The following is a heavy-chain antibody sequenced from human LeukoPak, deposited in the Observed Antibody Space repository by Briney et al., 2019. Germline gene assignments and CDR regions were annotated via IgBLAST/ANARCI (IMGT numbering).Heavy chain of an antibody. V-gene: IGHV3-30*02. CDR2: IRYDGSNK. J-gene: IGHJ4*02. CDR3: TRDRYCTSTSCSIDS. D-gene: IGHD2-2*01. CDR1: GFTFSSYG. Sequence: GGSLRLSCAASGFTFSSYGMHWVRQAPGKGLEWVAFIRYDGSNKYYADSVKGRFTISRDHVKNSLYLQMNSLRDDDTAVYYCTRDRYCTSTSCSIDSWGQGTPVTVSS.